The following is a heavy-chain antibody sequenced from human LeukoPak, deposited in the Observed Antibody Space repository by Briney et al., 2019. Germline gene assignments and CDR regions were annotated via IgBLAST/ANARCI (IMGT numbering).Heavy chain of an antibody. CDR1: GFTFSSYG. V-gene: IGHV3-23*01. J-gene: IGHJ3*02. Sequence: PGGTLRLSCAASGFTFSSYGMSWVRQAPGKGLEWVSAISGSGGSTYYADSVKGRFTISRDNSKNTLYLQMNSLRAEDTAVYYCAKVGDSSGYLGAFDIWGQGTMVTVSS. D-gene: IGHD3-22*01. CDR2: ISGSGGST. CDR3: AKVGDSSGYLGAFDI.